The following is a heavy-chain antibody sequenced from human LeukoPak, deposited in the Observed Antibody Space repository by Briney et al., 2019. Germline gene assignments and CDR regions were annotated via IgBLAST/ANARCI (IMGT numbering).Heavy chain of an antibody. CDR3: AKDRPNYHESNGHYYRLNGDS. Sequence: PGGSLRLSCAASGFTSNIYAMSWVRQAPGKGLEWVSSITSSGDATFHADPVKDRFTISRDNSKSTLYLQMSRLRVEDTAVYYCAKDRPNYHESNGHYYRLNGDSWGQGTLVTVSS. CDR1: GFTSNIYA. J-gene: IGHJ5*01. D-gene: IGHD3-22*01. CDR2: ITSSGDAT. V-gene: IGHV3-23*01.